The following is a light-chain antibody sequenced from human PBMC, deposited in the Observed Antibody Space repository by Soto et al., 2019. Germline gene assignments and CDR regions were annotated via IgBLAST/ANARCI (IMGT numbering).Light chain of an antibody. CDR2: DAV. CDR3: QHRSNWPRLT. J-gene: IGKJ4*01. V-gene: IGKV3-11*01. Sequence: IVRTQSPATLSLSPGERATLSGRASQSVSSFLVWYQKKPVQAPRLLLYDAVNRVTGIPARFSGSGSGTDLTLTISGLETEDFAVYYCQHRSNWPRLTFGGGTKVDIK. CDR1: QSVSSF.